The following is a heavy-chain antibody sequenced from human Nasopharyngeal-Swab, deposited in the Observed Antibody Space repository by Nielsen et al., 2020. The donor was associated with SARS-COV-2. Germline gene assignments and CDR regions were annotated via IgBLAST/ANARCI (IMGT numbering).Heavy chain of an antibody. Sequence: SLKISCAASGFTFDDYAMHWVRQAPGKGLEWVSGINWNSGSIGYADSVKGRFTISRDNAKNSLHLQMNSLRPEDTALYYCAKDPARIVGAPTAAFDFGGQGTLVTVSS. J-gene: IGHJ4*02. CDR1: GFTFDDYA. CDR3: AKDPARIVGAPTAAFDF. V-gene: IGHV3-9*01. D-gene: IGHD1-26*01. CDR2: INWNSGSI.